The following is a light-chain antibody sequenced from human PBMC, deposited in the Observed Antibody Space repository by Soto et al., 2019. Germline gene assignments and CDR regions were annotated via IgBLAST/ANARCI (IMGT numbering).Light chain of an antibody. Sequence: EIELTQSPGTLSLSPGERATLSCRASQSVSSSYLAWYQHKPGQAPRLLIYGASSRATGIPDRFSGSGSGTDFTLTISRLEPEDFAVYYCQQYGRSPWTFGQGTKVEIK. J-gene: IGKJ1*01. CDR3: QQYGRSPWT. CDR1: QSVSSSY. CDR2: GAS. V-gene: IGKV3-20*01.